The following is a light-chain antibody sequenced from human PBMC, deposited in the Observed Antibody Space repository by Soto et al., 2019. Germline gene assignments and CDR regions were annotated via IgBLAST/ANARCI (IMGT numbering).Light chain of an antibody. CDR2: DVS. CDR1: QDVNNS. CDR3: QQYYKVPVT. J-gene: IGKJ5*01. V-gene: IGKV1-33*01. Sequence: DIQMTPSPSSLSASIGDRVTITCQASQDVNNSLNWYQQKPRKAANHLIYDVSNLGTGVPSRFGGSGSGTDFTFSISRLQPEDIGAYCCQQYYKVPVTFGQGTRLEI.